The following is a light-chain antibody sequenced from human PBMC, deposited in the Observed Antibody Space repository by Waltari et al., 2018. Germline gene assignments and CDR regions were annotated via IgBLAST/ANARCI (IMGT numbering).Light chain of an antibody. Sequence: SSELTQDPAVSVALGQTVRITCHGDSLRNYYASWYQQKPGQAPILVLYGKNNRPSGIPDRFSGSSSGNTSSLTITGAQAEDEADYYCNSRDGGSSPVRKFGGGTKLTV. J-gene: IGLJ3*02. CDR3: NSRDGGSSPVRK. CDR2: GKN. V-gene: IGLV3-19*01. CDR1: SLRNYY.